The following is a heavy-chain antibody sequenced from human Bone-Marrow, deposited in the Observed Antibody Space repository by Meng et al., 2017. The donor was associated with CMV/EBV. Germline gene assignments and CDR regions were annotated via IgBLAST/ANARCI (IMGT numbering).Heavy chain of an antibody. CDR2: IYYSGST. D-gene: IGHD6-13*01. Sequence: ETLSLTCTVSGGSISSYYWSWIRQPPGKGLEWIGYIYYSGSTNYNPSLKSRVTISVDTSKNQFSLKLGSVTAADTAVYYCATGYSSSWYSYWGQGTLVTVSS. CDR3: ATGYSSSWYSY. J-gene: IGHJ4*02. V-gene: IGHV4-59*01. CDR1: GGSISSYY.